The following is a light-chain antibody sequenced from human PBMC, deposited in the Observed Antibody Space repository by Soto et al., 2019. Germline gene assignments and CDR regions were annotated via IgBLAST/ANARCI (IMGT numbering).Light chain of an antibody. Sequence: QSVLTQPPAVSGAPGQGVTISCTGSSSNIGAGYDVHWYQQLPGRVPKLLIYGNNNRPSGVPDRFSVSKSGASASLAITGLQAEDEADYYCQSYDSSLSGSGVFGTGSKVTV. CDR3: QSYDSSLSGSGV. V-gene: IGLV1-40*01. CDR2: GNN. CDR1: SSNIGAGYD. J-gene: IGLJ1*01.